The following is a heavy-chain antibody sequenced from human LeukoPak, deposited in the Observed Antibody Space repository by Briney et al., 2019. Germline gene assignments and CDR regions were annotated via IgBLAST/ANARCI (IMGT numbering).Heavy chain of an antibody. D-gene: IGHD3-22*01. CDR2: ISDSGGST. Sequence: GGSLRLSCAVSGITLSNYGMSWVRQAPGEGLEWVAGISDSGGSTNYADSVKGRFTISRDSPKNTLYLQMTSLRAEDTAVYFCAKRGVVIRVILVGFHKEAYYFDSWGQGALVTVSS. CDR3: AKRGVVIRVILVGFHKEAYYFDS. J-gene: IGHJ4*02. V-gene: IGHV3-23*01. CDR1: GITLSNYG.